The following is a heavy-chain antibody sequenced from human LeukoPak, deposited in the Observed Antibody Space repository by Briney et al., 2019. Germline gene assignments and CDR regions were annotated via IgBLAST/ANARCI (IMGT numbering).Heavy chain of an antibody. Sequence: ASVKVSCKASGYTFTSYGISWVRQAPGQGLEWMGWISAYNGNTNYAQKLQGRVTMTTDTSTSTAYMELRRLRSDDTAVYYCARDGSITIFGVVIKGYYYYGMDVWGQGTTVTVSS. CDR1: GYTFTSYG. CDR3: ARDGSITIFGVVIKGYYYYGMDV. J-gene: IGHJ6*02. V-gene: IGHV1-18*01. CDR2: ISAYNGNT. D-gene: IGHD3-3*01.